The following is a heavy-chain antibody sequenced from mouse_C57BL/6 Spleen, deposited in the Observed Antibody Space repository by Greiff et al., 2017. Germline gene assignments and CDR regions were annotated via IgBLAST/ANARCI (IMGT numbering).Heavy chain of an antibody. V-gene: IGHV1-64*01. Sequence: VQLQQPGAELVKPGASVKLSCKASGYTFTSYWMHWVKQRPGQGLEWIGMIHPNSGSTNYNEKFTSKATLTVDKSSSTAYMQLSSLTSEDSAVYYCARANYYGSSYVFDYWGQGTTLTVSS. D-gene: IGHD1-1*01. CDR2: IHPNSGST. CDR3: ARANYYGSSYVFDY. J-gene: IGHJ2*01. CDR1: GYTFTSYW.